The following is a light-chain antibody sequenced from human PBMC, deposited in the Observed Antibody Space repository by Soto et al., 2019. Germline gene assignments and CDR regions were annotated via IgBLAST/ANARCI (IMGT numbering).Light chain of an antibody. V-gene: IGKV3-11*01. CDR3: QQRSNWPLT. Sequence: EIVLTQSPATLSLSPGERDTLSCRASQSVSSYLAWYQQKPGQAPRLLISDASNRATGIPARFSGSGSGTDFPLTISSLEPEDFAVYYCQQRSNWPLTFGGGTKVEIK. J-gene: IGKJ4*01. CDR2: DAS. CDR1: QSVSSY.